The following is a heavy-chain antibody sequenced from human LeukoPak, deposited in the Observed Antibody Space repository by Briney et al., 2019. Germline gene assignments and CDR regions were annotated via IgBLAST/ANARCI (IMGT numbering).Heavy chain of an antibody. CDR2: IYHSGST. J-gene: IGHJ4*02. V-gene: IGHV4-38-2*02. D-gene: IGHD3-9*01. CDR3: ARGGYFDWLFYFDY. Sequence: PSETLSLTCTVSGYSISSNYHWGWIRQPPGKGLEWIATIYHSGSTYYNPSLKSRVTISVDTSKNQFSLKLSSVTAADTAVYYCARGGYFDWLFYFDYWGQGTLATVSS. CDR1: GYSISSNYH.